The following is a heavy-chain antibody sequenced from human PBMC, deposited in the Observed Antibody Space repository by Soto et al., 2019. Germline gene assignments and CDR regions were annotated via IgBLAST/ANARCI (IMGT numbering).Heavy chain of an antibody. CDR1: GYRFTSYW. J-gene: IGHJ6*02. D-gene: IGHD6-13*01. V-gene: IGHV5-51*01. Sequence: GESLKISCKGSGYRFTSYWIGWVRQMPGEGLEWMGIIYPGDSDTRYSPSFQGQVTISADKSISTAYLQWSSLRAEDTAVYYCANGGYSSSWYYYYGMDVWGQGTTVTVSS. CDR3: ANGGYSSSWYYYYGMDV. CDR2: IYPGDSDT.